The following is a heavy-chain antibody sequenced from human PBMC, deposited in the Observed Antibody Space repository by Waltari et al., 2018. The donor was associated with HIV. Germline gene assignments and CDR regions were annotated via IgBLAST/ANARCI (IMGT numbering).Heavy chain of an antibody. CDR2: MNPNSGNT. D-gene: IGHD1-26*01. CDR3: ARGRSGNYRGDSVVDY. V-gene: IGHV1-8*01. CDR1: GYPFTTYH. Sequence: QVQLVQSGAEVKNPGSSVKVSCTASGYPFTTYHITWVRQATGQGLEWMGRMNPNSGNTGYAQKFQGRVTMTRNTSITTAHMELSSLRSDDTAVYYCARGRSGNYRGDSVVDYWGQGTLVTVSS. J-gene: IGHJ4*02.